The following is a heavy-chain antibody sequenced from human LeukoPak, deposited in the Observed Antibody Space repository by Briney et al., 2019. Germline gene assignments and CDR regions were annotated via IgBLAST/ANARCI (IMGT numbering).Heavy chain of an antibody. D-gene: IGHD6-19*01. V-gene: IGHV3-7*01. CDR2: IKQDGSEK. CDR3: ALRIAGTATGGYFEP. CDR1: GFTFSNYW. J-gene: IGHJ2*01. Sequence: GGSLRLSCAASGFTFSNYWMSWVRQAPGRGLEWVANIKQDGSEKYYVDSVKGRFTISRDNAKSSLYLQMNSLRADDTAVYYSALRIAGTATGGYFEPWGRGALVSVSS.